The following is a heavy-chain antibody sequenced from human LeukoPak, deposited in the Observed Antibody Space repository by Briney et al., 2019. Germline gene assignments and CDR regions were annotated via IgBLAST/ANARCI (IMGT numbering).Heavy chain of an antibody. D-gene: IGHD3-22*01. V-gene: IGHV3-23*01. CDR2: ISGSGGST. Sequence: PGGSLRLSCAASGFTFSSYAMSWVRQAPGKGLEWVSAISGSGGSTYYADSVKGRFTISRDNSKNTLYLQMNSLRAEDTAVYYCAKSLYYYDSSGLSPEAFDIWGQGRMVTVSS. CDR3: AKSLYYYDSSGLSPEAFDI. CDR1: GFTFSSYA. J-gene: IGHJ3*02.